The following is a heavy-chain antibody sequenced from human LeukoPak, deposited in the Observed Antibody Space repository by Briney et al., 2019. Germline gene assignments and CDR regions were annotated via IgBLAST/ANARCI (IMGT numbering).Heavy chain of an antibody. V-gene: IGHV3-21*04. CDR3: AKDQSDDSSGYAFDY. Sequence: AGGSLRLSCAASGFTFSSYSMNWVRQAPGKGLEWVSSISSSSSYIYYADSVKGRFTISRDNAKNSLYLQMNSLRAEDTAVYYCAKDQSDDSSGYAFDYWGQGTLVTVSS. CDR1: GFTFSSYS. J-gene: IGHJ4*02. D-gene: IGHD3-22*01. CDR2: ISSSSSYI.